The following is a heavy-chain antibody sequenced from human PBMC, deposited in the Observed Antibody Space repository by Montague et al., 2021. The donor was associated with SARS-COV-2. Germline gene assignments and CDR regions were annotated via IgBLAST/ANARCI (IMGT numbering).Heavy chain of an antibody. CDR1: GASVGSSD. V-gene: IGHV4-59*02. D-gene: IGHD1-14*01. Sequence: SETLSLTCTVSGASVGSSDWGWIRQSPGKGLAWVGYFYSVGSTDYNPSLKSRATISRDTSKNQFSLKVRSVTAADTAVYYCAGETMTADAFDIWGQGTMVTVSS. J-gene: IGHJ3*02. CDR2: FYSVGST. CDR3: AGETMTADAFDI.